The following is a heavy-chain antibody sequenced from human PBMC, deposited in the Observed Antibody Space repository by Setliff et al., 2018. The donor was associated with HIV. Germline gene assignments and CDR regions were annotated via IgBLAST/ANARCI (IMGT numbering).Heavy chain of an antibody. D-gene: IGHD4-4*01. CDR3: AKDPPGDYNGMPGDI. CDR2: ISSSGITT. J-gene: IGHJ3*02. Sequence: GGSLRLSCTVSGFTFVNYAMSWVRQAPGKGLEWISLISSSGITTDYADSVKGRFTISRDNSKSTLYLQMNSLRAEDTAVYYCAKDPPGDYNGMPGDIWGQGTTVTVSS. V-gene: IGHV3-23*01. CDR1: GFTFVNYA.